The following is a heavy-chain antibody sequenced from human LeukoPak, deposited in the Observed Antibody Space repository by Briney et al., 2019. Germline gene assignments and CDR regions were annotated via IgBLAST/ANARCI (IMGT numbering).Heavy chain of an antibody. Sequence: APVKSSPAGPLDAFSPATICTGCDTPGQGLEWMGWINPNSGGTNYAQKFQGRVTMTRDTSISTAYMELSRLRSDDTAVYYRARDGAYCSCNNYSYGMDGWGRAPATVSS. CDR1: DAFSPAT. J-gene: IGHJ6*01. V-gene: IGHV1-2*02. D-gene: IGHD2-2*01. CDR3: ARDGAYCSCNNYSYGMDG. CDR2: INPNSGGT.